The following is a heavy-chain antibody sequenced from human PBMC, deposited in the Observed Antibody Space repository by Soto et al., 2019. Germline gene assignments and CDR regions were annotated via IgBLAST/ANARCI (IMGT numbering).Heavy chain of an antibody. CDR2: IFPGDSDT. J-gene: IGHJ4*02. D-gene: IGHD6-6*01. CDR3: ARRVAAHPYFDF. V-gene: IGHV5-51*01. Sequence: GESLKISCNGSGYIFANDWIAWVRQMPGKGLEWMGIIFPGDSDTRYSPSFQGQVTISADKSINTAYLQWSSLKASDTAVYYCARRVAAHPYFDFWGQGALVTVSS. CDR1: GYIFANDW.